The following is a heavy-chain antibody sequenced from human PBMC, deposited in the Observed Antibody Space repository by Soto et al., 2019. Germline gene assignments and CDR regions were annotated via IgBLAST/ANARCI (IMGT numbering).Heavy chain of an antibody. CDR1: GGSISSSNW. CDR2: IYHSGST. V-gene: IGHV4-4*02. J-gene: IGHJ4*02. Sequence: QVQLQESGPGLVKPSGTLSLTCAVSGGSISSSNWWSWVRQPPGKGLEWIGEIYHSGSTNYNPSLKSRVTLPVAKSNNQFSLKLSAVTAADTAVYYCAGEVAGAPYFDYWGQGTLVTVSS. D-gene: IGHD6-19*01. CDR3: AGEVAGAPYFDY.